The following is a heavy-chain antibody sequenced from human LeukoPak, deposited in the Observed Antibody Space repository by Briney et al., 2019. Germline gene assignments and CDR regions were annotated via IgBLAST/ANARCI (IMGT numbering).Heavy chain of an antibody. CDR3: AEISDYDNFTCLYIYY. CDR2: ISGSGGST. CDR1: GFTFSSYG. V-gene: IGHV3-23*01. J-gene: IGHJ4*02. Sequence: GGTLRLSCAASGFTFSSYGMSWVRQAPGKGLGWVSAISGSGGSTYYADSVKGRFTISRDNSKNTLYLQMNSLRAEDTAVYYCAEISDYDNFTCLYIYYRGQGTPVTVSS. D-gene: IGHD3-9*01.